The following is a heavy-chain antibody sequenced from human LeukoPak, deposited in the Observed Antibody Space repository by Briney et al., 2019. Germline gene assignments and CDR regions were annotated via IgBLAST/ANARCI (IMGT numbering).Heavy chain of an antibody. J-gene: IGHJ6*03. V-gene: IGHV1-8*01. CDR2: MNPNSGNT. CDR1: GYTFTSYD. CDR3: ARGRRGSYYDYYYYMDV. Sequence: ASVKVSCKASGYTFTSYDINWVRQATGQGLEWMGWMNPNSGNTGYAQKFQGRVTMTRNTSISTAYMELSSLRSEDTAVYYCARGRRGSYYDYYYYMDVWGKGTTVTISS. D-gene: IGHD1-26*01.